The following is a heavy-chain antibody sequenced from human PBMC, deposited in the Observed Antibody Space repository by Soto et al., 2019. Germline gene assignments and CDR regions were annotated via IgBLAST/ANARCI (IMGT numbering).Heavy chain of an antibody. Sequence: GGSLRLSCAASGFTFSSYWMHWVRQAPGKGLVWVSRINSDGSSTSYADSVKGRFTISRDNAKNTLYLQMNSPRAEDTAVYYCARDRRGYSYGGDYYYYGMDVWGQGTTVTVSS. J-gene: IGHJ6*02. CDR1: GFTFSSYW. CDR3: ARDRRGYSYGGDYYYYGMDV. CDR2: INSDGSST. D-gene: IGHD5-18*01. V-gene: IGHV3-74*01.